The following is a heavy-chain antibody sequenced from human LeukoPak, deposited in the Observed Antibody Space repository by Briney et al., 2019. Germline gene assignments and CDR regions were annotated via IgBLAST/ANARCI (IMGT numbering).Heavy chain of an antibody. D-gene: IGHD4-23*01. CDR1: GGYISGYY. Sequence: PSEILSLTCTVSGGYISGYYWSWIRQPPGKGLEWIGYIYYSGSTYYNPSLKSRVTISVDTSKNQFSLKLSSVTAADTAVYYCARFGGRKVDYWGQGTLVTVSS. J-gene: IGHJ4*02. V-gene: IGHV4-59*06. CDR3: ARFGGRKVDY. CDR2: IYYSGST.